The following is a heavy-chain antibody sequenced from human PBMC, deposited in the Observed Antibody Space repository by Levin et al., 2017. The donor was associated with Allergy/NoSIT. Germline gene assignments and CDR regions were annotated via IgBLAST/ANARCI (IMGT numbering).Heavy chain of an antibody. J-gene: IGHJ4*02. CDR3: ARHVSGIVATITRPYYFDY. V-gene: IGHV4-39*01. CDR2: IYYSGST. Sequence: SETLSLTCTVSGGSISSSSYYWGWIRQPPGKGLEWIGSIYYSGSTYYNPSLKSRVTISVDTSKNQFSLKLSSVTAADTAVYYCARHVSGIVATITRPYYFDYWGQGTLVTVSS. CDR1: GGSISSSSYY. D-gene: IGHD5-12*01.